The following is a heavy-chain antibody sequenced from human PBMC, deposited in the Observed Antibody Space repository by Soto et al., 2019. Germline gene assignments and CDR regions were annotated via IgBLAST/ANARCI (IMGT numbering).Heavy chain of an antibody. V-gene: IGHV3-23*01. Sequence: EVQLLESGGGLVQPGGSLRLSCAASGFTFSTYAMSWVRQAPGKGLEWVSTISGRDTTYYADSVKGRFTISRDNSKNTLYLQMNSLRVEETAVYYCAKLPGYSSGWYLIDYWGQGTLVTVSS. CDR2: ISGRDTT. D-gene: IGHD6-19*01. J-gene: IGHJ4*02. CDR1: GFTFSTYA. CDR3: AKLPGYSSGWYLIDY.